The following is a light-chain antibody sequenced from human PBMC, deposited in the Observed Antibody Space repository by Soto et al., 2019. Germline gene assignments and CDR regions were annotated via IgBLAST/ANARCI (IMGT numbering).Light chain of an antibody. Sequence: QSVLTQPPSVSGAPGQRVTVSCIGSSSNIGAGYPVHWYQQLPGTAPQLRIYGNANRPSGVPDRFSGSKSGTSASLAITGLQAEDEADYYCQSYDSSLSGWVFGGGTKLTVL. V-gene: IGLV1-40*01. CDR3: QSYDSSLSGWV. CDR2: GNA. J-gene: IGLJ2*01. CDR1: SSNIGAGYP.